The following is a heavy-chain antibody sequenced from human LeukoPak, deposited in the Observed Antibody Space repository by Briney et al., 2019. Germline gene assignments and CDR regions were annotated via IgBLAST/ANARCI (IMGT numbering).Heavy chain of an antibody. CDR1: GGSISSSTYY. J-gene: IGHJ6*02. CDR3: ARLYYYYGLDV. Sequence: KPSETLSLTCTVSGGSISSSTYYWGWIRQPPGKGLELIGSKYYSGNSYYNPSLKIRVSISIDPSTNQFSLKLSSVPPADTAVYYCARLYYYYGLDVWGQGTTVTVSS. V-gene: IGHV4-39*01. CDR2: KYYSGNS.